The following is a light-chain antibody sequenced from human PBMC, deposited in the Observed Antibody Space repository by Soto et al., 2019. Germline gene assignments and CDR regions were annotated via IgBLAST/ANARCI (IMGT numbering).Light chain of an antibody. CDR1: QSLLYGSTNKNY. CDR3: QQYYGAWT. J-gene: IGKJ1*01. CDR2: WAS. Sequence: DIVMTQSPDSLVVPLGERATINCKSSQSLLYGSTNKNYLAWYQQKPGQSPKLLIYWASTRESGVPDRFSGSGSGTDFTLTISSLQAEDVAVYYCQQYYGAWTFGQGTKVEIK. V-gene: IGKV4-1*01.